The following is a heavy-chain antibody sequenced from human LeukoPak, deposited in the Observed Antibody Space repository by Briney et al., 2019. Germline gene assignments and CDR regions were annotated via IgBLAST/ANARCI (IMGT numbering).Heavy chain of an antibody. V-gene: IGHV3-43*01. CDR3: AKARRGASGSYIFDY. Sequence: TGGSLRPSCAASGFTFDDYTMHWVRQDPGKGLEWVSLISWDGGSIYYADSVKGRFTISRDNSKNSLYLQMNSLRTEDTALYYCAKARRGASGSYIFDYWGQGTLVTVSS. CDR2: ISWDGGSI. D-gene: IGHD1-26*01. CDR1: GFTFDDYT. J-gene: IGHJ4*02.